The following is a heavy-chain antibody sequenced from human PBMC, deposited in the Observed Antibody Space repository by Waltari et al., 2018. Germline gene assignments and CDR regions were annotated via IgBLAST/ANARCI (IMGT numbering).Heavy chain of an antibody. CDR1: GYSISSGDY. D-gene: IGHD2-21*01. J-gene: IGHJ3*02. V-gene: IGHV4-38-2*02. CDR3: AGDIVVVIALCAFGI. CDR2: SDHSGWT. Sequence: QVQLQESGPGLVKPSETLSLTCTVSGYSISSGDYWDWLRQPPGTGLVWNGGSDHSGWTYYHPSLKTGVTTSVDTYKNQFSLKLSSVTAADTALYYCAGDIVVVIALCAFGIWGQGTMVTVSS.